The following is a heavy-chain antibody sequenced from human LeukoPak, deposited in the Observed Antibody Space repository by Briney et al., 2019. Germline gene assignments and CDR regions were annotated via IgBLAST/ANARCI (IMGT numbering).Heavy chain of an antibody. V-gene: IGHV1-24*01. CDR3: ATIHRTRYCSSTSCSPFDY. Sequence: ASVNVSCEVSGYTLTELSMHWVRQARGKGLEWMGGFDSEDGETIYAQTFQGRFTMTEDTSTDTAYMELSSLRSEDTAVYYCATIHRTRYCSSTSCSPFDYWGQGTLVTVSS. D-gene: IGHD2-2*01. J-gene: IGHJ4*02. CDR1: GYTLTELS. CDR2: FDSEDGET.